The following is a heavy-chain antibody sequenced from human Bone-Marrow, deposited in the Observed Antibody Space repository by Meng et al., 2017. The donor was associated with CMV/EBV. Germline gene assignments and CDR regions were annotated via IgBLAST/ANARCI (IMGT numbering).Heavy chain of an antibody. CDR3: TRGFPGGGHAVFSDC. Sequence: GSLRLSCRVSGGSISGYYWTWIRHSPGKRLEWIGWIHFSGTTSFNPSLKSRVTILIDASENQFSLNLKSVTAADTAVYYCTRGFPGGGHAVFSDCWGQGKLVTVSS. CDR1: GGSISGYY. CDR2: IHFSGTT. V-gene: IGHV4-59*01. J-gene: IGHJ4*02. D-gene: IGHD3-16*01.